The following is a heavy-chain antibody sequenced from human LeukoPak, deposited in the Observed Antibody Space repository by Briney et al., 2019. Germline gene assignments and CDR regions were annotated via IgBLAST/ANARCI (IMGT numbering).Heavy chain of an antibody. CDR1: GGTFSSYA. CDR2: IVPIFGTA. V-gene: IGHV1-69*13. J-gene: IGHJ3*02. D-gene: IGHD3-22*01. Sequence: SVKVSCKASGGTFSSYAISWVRQAPGQGLEWMGGIVPIFGTANYAQKFQGRVTITADESTSTAYMELSSLRSDDTAVYYCARDQREAHYYGSSGYYHDPFDIWGQGTMVTVSS. CDR3: ARDQREAHYYGSSGYYHDPFDI.